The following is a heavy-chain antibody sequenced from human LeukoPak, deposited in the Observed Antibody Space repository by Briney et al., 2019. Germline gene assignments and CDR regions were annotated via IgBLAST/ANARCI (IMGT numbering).Heavy chain of an antibody. V-gene: IGHV3-9*01. CDR3: AKDMGNYGSGSYYPALDY. D-gene: IGHD3-10*01. CDR2: ISWNSGII. Sequence: GGSLRLSCVASGFPFDDYGMFWVRQSPGKGLEWVSSISWNSGIIDYADSVKGRFTISRDNAKNSLYLQMNSLRVEDTAFYYCAKDMGNYGSGSYYPALDYWDQGTLVTVSS. J-gene: IGHJ4*02. CDR1: GFPFDDYG.